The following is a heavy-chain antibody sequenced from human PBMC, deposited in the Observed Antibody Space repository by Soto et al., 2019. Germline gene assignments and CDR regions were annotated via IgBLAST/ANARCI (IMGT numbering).Heavy chain of an antibody. CDR1: GFIFSNYS. CDR3: ATGTLPKY. Sequence: EVQLVESGGNLIQPGGSLRLSCAASGFIFSNYSMNWVRQAPGKGLEWVSYITSTSNTIYADSVKGRFTISRDNAKNSLYLQMNSLRAEDTAVYYCATGTLPKYWGQGTLVTVSS. J-gene: IGHJ4*02. V-gene: IGHV3-48*01. CDR2: ITSTSNTI.